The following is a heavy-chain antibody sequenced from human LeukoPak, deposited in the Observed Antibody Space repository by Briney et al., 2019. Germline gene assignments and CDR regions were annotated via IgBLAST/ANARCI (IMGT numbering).Heavy chain of an antibody. V-gene: IGHV1-2*02. CDR1: GYTFTSYD. D-gene: IGHD6-13*01. J-gene: IGHJ4*02. CDR3: ATRGVGIAAAGHTFYPDY. CDR2: INPNSGGT. Sequence: GASVKVSCKASGYTFTSYDINWVRQATGQGLEWMGWINPNSGGTNYAQKFQGRVTMTRDTSISTAYMELSRLRSDDTAVYYCATRGVGIAAAGHTFYPDYWGQGTLVTVSS.